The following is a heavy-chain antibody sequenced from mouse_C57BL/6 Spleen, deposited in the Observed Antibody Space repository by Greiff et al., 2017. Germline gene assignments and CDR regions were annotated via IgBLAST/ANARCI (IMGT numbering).Heavy chain of an antibody. CDR2: IDPSDSET. Sequence: VQLQQPGAELVRPGSSVKLSCKASGYTFTSYWMHWVKQRPIQGLEWIGNIDPSDSETHYNQKFKDKATLTVDKSSSTAYMQLSSLTSEDSAVYYCASPLNYSPTEWYFDVWGTGTTVTVSS. CDR3: ASPLNYSPTEWYFDV. CDR1: GYTFTSYW. V-gene: IGHV1-52*01. D-gene: IGHD2-1*01. J-gene: IGHJ1*03.